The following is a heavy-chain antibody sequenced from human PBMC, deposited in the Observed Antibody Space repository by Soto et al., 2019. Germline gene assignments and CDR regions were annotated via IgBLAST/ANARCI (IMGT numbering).Heavy chain of an antibody. J-gene: IGHJ5*02. V-gene: IGHV1-18*01. CDR1: GYTFSSSG. D-gene: IGHD2-15*01. CDR2: ISGHSGST. Sequence: QVHLVQSGAEVKKPGASVKVSCKASGYTFSSSGITWVRQAPGQGLEWMGWISGHSGSTNYAQKFQGRVTMTTDTXXSXAXXALRRLTSDDPALYYCATAAGFCSGGSCHSWWLDPWGQGTLVTVSS. CDR3: ATAAGFCSGGSCHSWWLDP.